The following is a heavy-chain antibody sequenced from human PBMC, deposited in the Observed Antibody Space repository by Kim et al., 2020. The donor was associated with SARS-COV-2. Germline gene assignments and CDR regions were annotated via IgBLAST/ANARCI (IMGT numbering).Heavy chain of an antibody. V-gene: IGHV1-46*01. J-gene: IGHJ4*02. Sequence: ASVKVSKASGYTFTSYYMHWVRQAPGQGLEWMGIINPSGGSTSYAQKFQGRVTMTRDTSTSTVYMELSSLRSEDTAVYYCARGVRFTLDYWGQGTLVTVSS. CDR3: ARGVRFTLDY. D-gene: IGHD3-3*01. CDR2: INPSGGST. CDR1: GYTFTSYY.